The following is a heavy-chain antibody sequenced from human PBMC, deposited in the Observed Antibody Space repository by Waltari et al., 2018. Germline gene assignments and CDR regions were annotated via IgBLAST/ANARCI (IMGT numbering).Heavy chain of an antibody. CDR1: GGTFSSYA. V-gene: IGHV1-69*10. CDR3: ATSTQGWLSDYYYYYMDV. Sequence: QVQLVQSGAEVKKPGSSVKVSCKASGGTFSSYAISWVRQAPGQGLEWMGGIIPILGIANYAQKFQGRVTITADKSTSTAYMELSSLRSEDTAVYYCATSTQGWLSDYYYYYMDVWGKGTTVTVSS. J-gene: IGHJ6*03. D-gene: IGHD3-22*01. CDR2: IIPILGIA.